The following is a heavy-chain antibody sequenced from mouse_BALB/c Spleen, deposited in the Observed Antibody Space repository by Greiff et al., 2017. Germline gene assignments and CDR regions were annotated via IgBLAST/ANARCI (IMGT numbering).Heavy chain of an antibody. CDR3: ANVYYRYDDPWFAY. CDR1: GFSLTSYG. V-gene: IGHV2-3*01. Sequence: VKVVESGPGLVAPSQSLSITCTVSGFSLTSYGVSWVRQPPGKGLEWLGVIWGDGSTNYHSALISRLSISKDNSKSQVFLKLNSLQTDDTATYYCANVYYRYDDPWFAYWGQGTLVTVSA. CDR2: IWGDGST. D-gene: IGHD2-14*01. J-gene: IGHJ3*01.